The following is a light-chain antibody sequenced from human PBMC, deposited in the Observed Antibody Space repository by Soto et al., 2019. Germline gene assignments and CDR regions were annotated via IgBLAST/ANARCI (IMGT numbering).Light chain of an antibody. Sequence: EIVMTQSPATLSVSPGERATLSCRASQSVSSNLAWYQQKPGQAPRLLIYGASTRATGIPARFSGSGSGTEFTLTISSLQSEDFAVHYCQQYNNWPPRYTFGQGTKLEIK. J-gene: IGKJ2*01. CDR3: QQYNNWPPRYT. V-gene: IGKV3-15*01. CDR1: QSVSSN. CDR2: GAS.